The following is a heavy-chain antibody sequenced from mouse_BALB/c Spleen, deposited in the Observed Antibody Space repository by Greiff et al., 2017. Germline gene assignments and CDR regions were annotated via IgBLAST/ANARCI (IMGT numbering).Heavy chain of an antibody. Sequence: VHLVESGAELAKPGASVTMSCKASGYTFTSYWMHWVKQRPGQGLEWIGYINPSTGYTEYNQKFKDKATLTADKSSRTAYMQLSSLTSEDSAVYYGARSPPVSLPDCFDYWGQGTIVTVSA. J-gene: IGHJ2*01. CDR3: ARSPPVSLPDCFDY. V-gene: IGHV1-7*01. CDR1: GYTFTSYW. CDR2: INPSTGYT.